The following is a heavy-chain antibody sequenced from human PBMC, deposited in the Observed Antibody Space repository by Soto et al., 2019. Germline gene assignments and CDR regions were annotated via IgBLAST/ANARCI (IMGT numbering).Heavy chain of an antibody. CDR2: IDPSDSYT. V-gene: IGHV5-10-1*01. J-gene: IGHJ3*02. CDR3: PRTYYSDPSGSVDAFDI. D-gene: IGHD3-22*01. CDR1: GYSFTSYW. Sequence: LGESLKISCKGSGYSFTSYWISWVRQMPGKGLEWMGRIDPSDSYTNYSPSFQGHVTISADKSISTAYLQWSSLKASDTAMYSCPRTYYSDPSGSVDAFDIWGQGTMVTVSS.